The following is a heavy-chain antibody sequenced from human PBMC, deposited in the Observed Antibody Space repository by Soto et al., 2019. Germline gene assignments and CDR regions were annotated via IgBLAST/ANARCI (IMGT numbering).Heavy chain of an antibody. CDR2: INPKSGDT. V-gene: IGHV1-2*04. CDR3: ASGGSTVTREFDY. D-gene: IGHD4-17*01. Sequence: QVQLVQSGAEVKKPGASVKVSCKASGYTFTGFYMHWVRQAPGQGLEWMGWINPKSGDTEYAQNFQGWLTMTRDTSITTAYMELIRLKSDDTAVYYCASGGSTVTREFDYWGQGTLVSVSS. CDR1: GYTFTGFY. J-gene: IGHJ4*02.